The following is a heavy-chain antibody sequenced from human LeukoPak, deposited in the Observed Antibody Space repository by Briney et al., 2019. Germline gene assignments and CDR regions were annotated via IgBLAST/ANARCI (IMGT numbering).Heavy chain of an antibody. CDR1: GGSISSSSYY. J-gene: IGHJ4*02. D-gene: IGHD2-21*02. CDR3: ARFEGDPNSYYFDY. Sequence: KPSETLSLTCTVSGGSISSSSYYWGWIRQPPGKGLEWIGSIYYSGSTYYNPSLKSRVTISVDTSKNQFSLKLSSVTAADTAVYYCARFEGDPNSYYFDYWGQGTLVTVSS. CDR2: IYYSGST. V-gene: IGHV4-39*07.